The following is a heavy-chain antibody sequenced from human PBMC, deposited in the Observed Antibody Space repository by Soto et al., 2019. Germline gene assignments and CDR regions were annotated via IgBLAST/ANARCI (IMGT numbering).Heavy chain of an antibody. J-gene: IGHJ4*02. CDR1: GYTFTSYA. CDR2: ISAYNGNT. V-gene: IGHV1-18*01. CDR3: ARCLISGAVDY. D-gene: IGHD3-10*01. Sequence: QVQLVRSGAEVKKPGASVKVSCKASGYTFTSYAISWVRQAPGQGLEWMGWISAYNGNTSCAQKLQGRVTMTTDTPTIATYMVLGSLRSDYAAVYDCARCLISGAVDYGGRGTLVTVSS.